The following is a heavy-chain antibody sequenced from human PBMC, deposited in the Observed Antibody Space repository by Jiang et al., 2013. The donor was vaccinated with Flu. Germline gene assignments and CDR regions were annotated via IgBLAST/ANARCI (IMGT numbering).Heavy chain of an antibody. D-gene: IGHD2-2*01. CDR2: ISGYNGNT. V-gene: IGHV1-18*04. CDR1: GYTFTGRY. CDR3: ARDYCSSTSCYFDY. J-gene: IGHJ4*02. Sequence: GAEVKKPGASVKVSCKASGYTFTGRYMHWVRQAPGQGLEWMGWISGYNGNTNYAQNLQGRVTMTTDTSTSTAYMELRSLRSDDTAVYYCARDYCSSTSCYFDYWGQGTLVTVSS.